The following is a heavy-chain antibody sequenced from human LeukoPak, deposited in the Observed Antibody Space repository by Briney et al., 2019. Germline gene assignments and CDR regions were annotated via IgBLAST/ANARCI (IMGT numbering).Heavy chain of an antibody. D-gene: IGHD4-17*01. V-gene: IGHV4-59*01. J-gene: IGHJ4*02. Sequence: SETLSLTCTVSGGSISSYYWSWIRQPPGKGLEWIGYIYYSGSTNYNPSLKSRVTISVDTSKNQFSLKLSSVTAADTAVYYCARAYYGDYEGDENGFDYWGQGALVTVSS. CDR2: IYYSGST. CDR1: GGSISSYY. CDR3: ARAYYGDYEGDENGFDY.